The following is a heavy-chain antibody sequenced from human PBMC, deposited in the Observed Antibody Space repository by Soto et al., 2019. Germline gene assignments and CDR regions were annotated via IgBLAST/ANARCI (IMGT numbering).Heavy chain of an antibody. J-gene: IGHJ6*02. V-gene: IGHV3-30*18. CDR3: AKGFGELLDYYGMDV. CDR1: RFTFGNYA. Sequence: GGSLRLSCAASRFTFGNYAMHWFRQDPGKGLEWVAFISHDGSDKYYADSVRGRFTISRDNSKNALYLQMNSLRTDDTAVYSCAKGFGELLDYYGMDVWGQGTTVTVSS. D-gene: IGHD3-10*01. CDR2: ISHDGSDK.